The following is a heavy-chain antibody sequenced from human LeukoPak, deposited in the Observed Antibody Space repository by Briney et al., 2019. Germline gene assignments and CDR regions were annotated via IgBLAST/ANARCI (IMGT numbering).Heavy chain of an antibody. CDR3: MSSYGGYVLDY. V-gene: IGHV4-59*01. D-gene: IGHD5-12*01. CDR2: VYHSGSI. J-gene: IGHJ4*02. CDR1: GGSISSYS. Sequence: PSETLSLTCTVSGGSISSYSWNWIRQSPGKGLEWIGRVYHSGSINYNPSLKSRVTISVDTSKNQFSLNLSSVTAADTAVYYCMSSYGGYVLDYWGQGTLVIVSS.